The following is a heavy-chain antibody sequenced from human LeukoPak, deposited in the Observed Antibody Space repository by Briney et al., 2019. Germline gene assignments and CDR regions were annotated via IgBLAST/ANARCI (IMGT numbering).Heavy chain of an antibody. CDR1: GGSISSYY. V-gene: IGHV4-59*01. CDR2: IYYSGST. D-gene: IGHD5-24*01. CDR3: ARATEMATIGYGAFDI. Sequence: SETLSLTCTVSGGSISSYYWSWIRQPPGKGLEWIGYIYYSGSTNYNPSLKSRVTTSVDTTKNQVSLKLSSVTAADTAVYYCARATEMATIGYGAFDIWGQGTMVTVSS. J-gene: IGHJ3*02.